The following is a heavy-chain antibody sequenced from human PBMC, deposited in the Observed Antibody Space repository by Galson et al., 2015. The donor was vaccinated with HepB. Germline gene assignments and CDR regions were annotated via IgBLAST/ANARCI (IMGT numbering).Heavy chain of an antibody. Sequence: SLRLSCAASGFIVDGSGMSWVRQAPGKGLEWVSGISASGGKKYYADPPKGRFYLSRDNSPNTVYLQMNSLRVDDSALYYCTRDSGWESAYWGQGTLVTVSS. CDR2: ISASGGKK. CDR3: TRDSGWESAY. CDR1: GFIVDGSG. D-gene: IGHD3-10*01. J-gene: IGHJ4*02. V-gene: IGHV3-23*01.